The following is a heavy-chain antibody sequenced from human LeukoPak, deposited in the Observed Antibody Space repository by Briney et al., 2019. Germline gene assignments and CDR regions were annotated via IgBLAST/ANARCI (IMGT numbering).Heavy chain of an antibody. D-gene: IGHD6-6*01. CDR1: GFTFSSYG. V-gene: IGHV3-33*06. CDR2: IWYDGSNK. Sequence: GGSLRLSSASSGFTFSSYGMHWVRQAPGKGLEWVAVIWYDGSNKYYADSVKGRFTISRDNSKNTLYLQMNSLRAEDTAVYYCAKDTSSSYNWFDPWGQGTLVTVSS. J-gene: IGHJ5*02. CDR3: AKDTSSSYNWFDP.